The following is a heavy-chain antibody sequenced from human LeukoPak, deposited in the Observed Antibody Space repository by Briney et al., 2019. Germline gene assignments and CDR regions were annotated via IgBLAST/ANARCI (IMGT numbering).Heavy chain of an antibody. J-gene: IGHJ6*03. CDR3: ARDSVTVTTYYYYYMDV. V-gene: IGHV3-7*01. CDR2: IKQDGSEK. CDR1: GFTFSNYW. Sequence: GGSLRLSCAASGFTFSNYWMSWVRQAPGKGLEWVADIKQDGSEKYYVDSVKGRFTISRDNAKNSLYLQMNSLRAEDTAVYYCARDSVTVTTYYYYYMDVWGKGTTVTVS. D-gene: IGHD4-17*01.